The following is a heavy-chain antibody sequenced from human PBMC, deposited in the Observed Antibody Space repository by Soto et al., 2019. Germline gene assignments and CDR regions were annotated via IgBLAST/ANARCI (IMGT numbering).Heavy chain of an antibody. D-gene: IGHD3-22*01. CDR3: ARDLMPNDRGLGDLAY. J-gene: IGHJ4*02. CDR1: GFTFNKYS. CDR2: ITSKTGDQ. V-gene: IGHV3-21*06. Sequence: PGGSLRLSCAAPGFTFNKYSMNWVRQAPGKGLEWVSSITSKTGDQYYADSVKGRFIISRDNTKNSLSLQVTSLRDEDTAVYYCARDLMPNDRGLGDLAYWGQGTLVTVSS.